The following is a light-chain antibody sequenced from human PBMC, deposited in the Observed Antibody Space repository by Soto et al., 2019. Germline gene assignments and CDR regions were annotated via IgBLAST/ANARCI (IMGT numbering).Light chain of an antibody. J-gene: IGKJ2*01. CDR2: GAS. CDR3: QQYNNWPRGT. V-gene: IGKV3-15*01. CDR1: QSVNSN. Sequence: EIVMTQSPATLSVSPGERATLSCRVSQSVNSNLAWYQQKPGQAPRLLIYGASTRATGIPARFSGSGSGTEFTLTISSLQSEDFAVYYCQQYNNWPRGTFGQGTKLEIK.